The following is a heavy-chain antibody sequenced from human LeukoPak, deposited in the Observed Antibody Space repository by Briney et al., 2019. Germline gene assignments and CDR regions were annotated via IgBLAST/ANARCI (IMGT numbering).Heavy chain of an antibody. D-gene: IGHD3-22*01. CDR2: IYHSGST. CDR3: ARVGYYYDSSGYVNSA. CDR1: GYSISSGYY. V-gene: IGHV4-38-2*02. J-gene: IGHJ5*02. Sequence: NPSETLSLTCTVSGYSISSGYYWGWIRQPPGKGLEWIGSIYHSGSTYYNPSLKSRVTISVDTSKNQFSLKLSSVTAADTAVYYCARVGYYYDSSGYVNSAWGQGTLVTVSS.